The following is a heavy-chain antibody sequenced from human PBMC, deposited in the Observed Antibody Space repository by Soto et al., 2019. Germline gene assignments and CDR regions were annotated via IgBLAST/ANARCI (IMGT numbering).Heavy chain of an antibody. V-gene: IGHV1-46*01. CDR3: AIHLAAGDS. D-gene: IGHD6-25*01. J-gene: IGHJ4*02. Sequence: QVQLVQSGAAVTKPGASVRVSCKASGYTFTSYSINLVRQAPGQGLAWIAIVNPTGGSTNYAQKFQSRIPVTFDTYTSTVIMALNSLRYEGASLYYWAIHLAAGDSWGQGTLVTVSS. CDR1: GYTFTSYS. CDR2: VNPTGGST.